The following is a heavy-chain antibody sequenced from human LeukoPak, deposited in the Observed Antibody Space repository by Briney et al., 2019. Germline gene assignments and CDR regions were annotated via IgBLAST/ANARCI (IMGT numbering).Heavy chain of an antibody. CDR2: IRNDAYAWTI. CDR3: TRDLQVQDGFDY. Sequence: GRSLRLSCSTSGFTFGDYAILWFRRAPGKGLECLGFIRNDAYAWTIAYAASVKGRFTMSRDGSKRIAYLQMNSLKTEDTAVYYCTRDLQVQDGFDYWGQGTLVTVSS. V-gene: IGHV3-49*01. J-gene: IGHJ4*02. CDR1: GFTFGDYA. D-gene: IGHD4-17*01.